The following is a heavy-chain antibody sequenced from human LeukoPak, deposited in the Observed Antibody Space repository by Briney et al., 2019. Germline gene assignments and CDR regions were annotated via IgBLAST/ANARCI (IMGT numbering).Heavy chain of an antibody. V-gene: IGHV3-20*01. Sequence: RSGGSLRLSCAASGFTFDDYGMSWVRQASGKGLGWVSGINWNGGSTGYADSVKGRFTISRDNAKNSLYLQMNSLRAEDTALYHCAREAEGVIKVFDYWGQGTLVTVSS. CDR2: INWNGGST. D-gene: IGHD3-10*01. CDR3: AREAEGVIKVFDY. J-gene: IGHJ4*02. CDR1: GFTFDDYG.